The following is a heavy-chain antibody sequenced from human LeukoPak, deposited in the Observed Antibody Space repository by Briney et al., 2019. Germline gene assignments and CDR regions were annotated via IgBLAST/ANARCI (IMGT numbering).Heavy chain of an antibody. CDR2: INPKSGGT. J-gene: IGHJ4*02. CDR1: GYTFTYYY. CDR3: ANSNYYGSGISDY. D-gene: IGHD3-10*01. V-gene: IGHV1-2*06. Sequence: ASVKVSCKASGYTFTYYYVHWVRQAPGQGLEWMGRINPKSGGTNYAQKFQGRVTMTRDTSISTAYMELSRLRSHDTAMYYCANSNYYGSGISDYWGQGTLVTVSS.